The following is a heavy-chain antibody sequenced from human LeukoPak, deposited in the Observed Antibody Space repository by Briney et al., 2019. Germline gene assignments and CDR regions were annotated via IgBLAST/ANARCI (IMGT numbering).Heavy chain of an antibody. V-gene: IGHV1-69*13. J-gene: IGHJ4*02. Sequence: VASVKVSCKASGGTFSSYAISWVRQAPGQGLEWMGGIIPIFGTANYAQKFQGRVTITADESTSTAYMELSSLRSEDTAVYYCARRGDYYDSSGYFHFDYWGQGTLVTVSS. CDR1: GGTFSSYA. D-gene: IGHD3-22*01. CDR2: IIPIFGTA. CDR3: ARRGDYYDSSGYFHFDY.